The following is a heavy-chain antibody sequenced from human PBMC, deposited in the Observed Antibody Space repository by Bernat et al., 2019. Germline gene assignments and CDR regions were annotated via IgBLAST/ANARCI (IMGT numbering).Heavy chain of an antibody. J-gene: IGHJ6*03. CDR3: AKAGGRYCTGGVCYYYYYMDV. CDR1: GFTFSSYG. D-gene: IGHD2-8*02. V-gene: IGHV3-30*18. Sequence: QVQLVESGGGVVQPGRSLRLSCAASGFTFSSYGMHWVRQAPGKGLEWVAVISYDGSNKYYADSVMGRFTISRDNSKNTLYLQMNSLRAEDTAVYYCAKAGGRYCTGGVCYYYYYMDVWGKGTTVTVSS. CDR2: ISYDGSNK.